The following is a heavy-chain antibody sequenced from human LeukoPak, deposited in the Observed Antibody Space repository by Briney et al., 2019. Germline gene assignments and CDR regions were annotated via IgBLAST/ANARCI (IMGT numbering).Heavy chain of an antibody. CDR1: GYTLTELS. CDR3: ATGYSVLRYFDWLLC. D-gene: IGHD3-9*01. CDR2: FDPEDGET. Sequence: ASVKVSCKVSGYTLTELSMHWVRQAPGKGLEWRGGFDPEDGETIYAQKFQGRVTMTEDTSTDTAYMELSSLRSEDTAVYYCATGYSVLRYFDWLLCWGQGTLVTVSS. J-gene: IGHJ4*02. V-gene: IGHV1-24*01.